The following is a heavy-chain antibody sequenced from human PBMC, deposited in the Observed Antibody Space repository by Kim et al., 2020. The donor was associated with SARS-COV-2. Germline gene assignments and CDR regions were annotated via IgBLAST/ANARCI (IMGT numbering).Heavy chain of an antibody. V-gene: IGHV3-53*01. CDR1: GLSVTTNY. D-gene: IGHD6-19*01. Sequence: GGSLRLSCAASGLSVTTNYMNWVRQAPGKGLEWVSNIYVGGSTYYADSVKGRFTISRDNSKNTVYLQMDSLRPEDTAVYYCARGLSANQWLVPSFDFWGQGTLVTVFS. CDR2: IYVGGST. CDR3: ARGLSANQWLVPSFDF. J-gene: IGHJ4*02.